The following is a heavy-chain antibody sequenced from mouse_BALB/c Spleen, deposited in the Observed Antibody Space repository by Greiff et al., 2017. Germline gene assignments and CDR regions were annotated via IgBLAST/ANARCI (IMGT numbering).Heavy chain of an antibody. CDR1: GYTFSSYW. Sequence: QVQLQQSGAELMKPGASVKISCKATGYTFSSYWIEWVKQRPGHGLEWIGEILPGSGSTNYNEKFKGKATFTADTSSNTAYMQLSSLTSEDSAVYYSARSPTYYGNSWYAYWGQGTLVTVAA. CDR2: ILPGSGST. D-gene: IGHD2-10*01. CDR3: ARSPTYYGNSWYAY. V-gene: IGHV1-9*01. J-gene: IGHJ3*01.